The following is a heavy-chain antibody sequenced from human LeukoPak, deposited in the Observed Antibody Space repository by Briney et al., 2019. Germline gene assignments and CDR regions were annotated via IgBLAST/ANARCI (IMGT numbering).Heavy chain of an antibody. V-gene: IGHV3-48*03. D-gene: IGHD3-22*01. CDR2: ISSRGTTI. CDR3: ARDRSHDTSGALDY. J-gene: IGHJ4*02. CDR1: GFAFSTYE. Sequence: PGRSLRLSCAASGFAFSTYEMNWVRQAPGKGLEWISYISSRGTTIYYADSVKGRFTISRDNAMNSLYLQMNSLGAEDTAVYYCARDRSHDTSGALDYWGQGTLVTVSS.